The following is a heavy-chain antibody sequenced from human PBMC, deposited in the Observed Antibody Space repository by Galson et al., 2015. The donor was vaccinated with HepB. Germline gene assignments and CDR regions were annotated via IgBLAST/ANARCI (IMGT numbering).Heavy chain of an antibody. Sequence: SVKVSCKASGYTFTSYYMHWVRQAPGQGLEWMGIIDPSGGSTTYAQKFQGRVTMTRDTSTSTVYMELSSLRSEDTAVYYCARREMATSLGFDYWGQGTLVTVSS. CDR3: ARREMATSLGFDY. CDR2: IDPSGGST. CDR1: GYTFTSYY. J-gene: IGHJ4*02. D-gene: IGHD5-24*01. V-gene: IGHV1-46*03.